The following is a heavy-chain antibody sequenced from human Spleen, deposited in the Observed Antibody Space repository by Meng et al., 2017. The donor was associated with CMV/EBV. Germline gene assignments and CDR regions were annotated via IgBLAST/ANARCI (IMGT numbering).Heavy chain of an antibody. CDR3: ARDRRSIAARPDAYKYYYGMDV. Sequence: SETLSLTCTVSGGSISSYYWSWIRQPPGKGLEWIGYIYYSGSTNYNPSLKSRVTISVDTSKNQFSLKLSSVTAADTAVYYCARDRRSIAARPDAYKYYYGMDVWGQGTTVTVS. CDR2: IYYSGST. CDR1: GGSISSYY. D-gene: IGHD6-6*01. J-gene: IGHJ6*02. V-gene: IGHV4-59*01.